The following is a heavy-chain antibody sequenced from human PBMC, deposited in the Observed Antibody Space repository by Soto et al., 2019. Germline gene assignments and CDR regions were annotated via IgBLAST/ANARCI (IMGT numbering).Heavy chain of an antibody. Sequence: QVQLVQSGAEVKKPGSSVKVSCKASGGTFSSYAISWVRQAPGQGLEWMGGIIPIFGTANYAQKFQVRVTITADESTGVAYMELSRRRSADTAGYSCASGRGIVGATTAFDPWGKGTLVTVSS. V-gene: IGHV1-69*12. CDR3: ASGRGIVGATTAFDP. CDR1: GGTFSSYA. D-gene: IGHD1-26*01. J-gene: IGHJ5*02. CDR2: IIPIFGTA.